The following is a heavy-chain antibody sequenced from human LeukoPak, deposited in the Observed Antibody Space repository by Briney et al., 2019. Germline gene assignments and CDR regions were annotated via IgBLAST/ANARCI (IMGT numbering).Heavy chain of an antibody. D-gene: IGHD4-23*01. CDR3: ARVQAYGGKGYFDY. V-gene: IGHV4-59*01. Sequence: SETLSLTCTVSGGSISSYYWSWIRQPPGKGLGWIGYIYYSGSTNYNPSLKSRVTISVDTSKNQFSLKLSPVTAADTAAYCCARVQAYGGKGYFDYWGQGTLVTVSS. CDR1: GGSISSYY. J-gene: IGHJ4*02. CDR2: IYYSGST.